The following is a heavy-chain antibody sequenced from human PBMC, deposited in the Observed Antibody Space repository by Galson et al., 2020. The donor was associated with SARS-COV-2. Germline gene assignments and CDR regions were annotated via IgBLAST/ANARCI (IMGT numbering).Heavy chain of an antibody. CDR2: IYHSGST. Sequence: PSETLSLTCTVSGGSISNYYWTWIRQPPGTRPEWIRYIYHSGSTTYNPSLKTRVTLSVDTSKNQFSLKLSSVTAADTAVYYCARLLYDSSGYRTPLFDFWGQGTLVTVSS. CDR1: GGSISNYY. V-gene: IGHV4-59*08. J-gene: IGHJ4*02. CDR3: ARLLYDSSGYRTPLFDF. D-gene: IGHD3-22*01.